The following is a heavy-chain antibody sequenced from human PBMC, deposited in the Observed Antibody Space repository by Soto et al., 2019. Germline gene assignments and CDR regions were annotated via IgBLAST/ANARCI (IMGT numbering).Heavy chain of an antibody. CDR1: GFTFDDYA. CDR3: ARVVGVWSGYLNYFDY. V-gene: IGHV3-9*01. D-gene: IGHD3-3*01. J-gene: IGHJ4*02. Sequence: DVQLVESGGGLVQPGRSLRLSCAASGFTFDDYAMHWVRQAPGKGLEWVSGISWNSGSIGYADSVKGRFTISRDNAKNSLYLQMNSLRAEDTALYYCARVVGVWSGYLNYFDYWGQGTLVTVSS. CDR2: ISWNSGSI.